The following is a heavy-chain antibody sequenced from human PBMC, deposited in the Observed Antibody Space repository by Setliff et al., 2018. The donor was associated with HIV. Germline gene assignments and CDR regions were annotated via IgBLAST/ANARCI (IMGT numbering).Heavy chain of an antibody. CDR1: GFTFSTYS. D-gene: IGHD2-15*01. J-gene: IGHJ6*02. CDR3: ARDPSQGYCSGGSCYGYYYYGMDV. Sequence: PGGSLRLSCEASGFTFSTYSMNWVRQAPGKGLEWIGSIYYSGSTYYNPSLKSRVTISVDTSKNQFSLKLSSVTAADTAVYYCARDPSQGYCSGGSCYGYYYYGMDVWGQGTTVTVSS. CDR2: IYYSGST. V-gene: IGHV4-39*07.